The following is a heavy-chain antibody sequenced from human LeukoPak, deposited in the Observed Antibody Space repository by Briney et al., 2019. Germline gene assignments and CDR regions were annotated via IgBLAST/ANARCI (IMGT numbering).Heavy chain of an antibody. CDR3: ARVPYSSSWSNWFDP. J-gene: IGHJ5*02. D-gene: IGHD6-13*01. CDR1: GGSISSSSYY. Sequence: PSETLSLTCTVSGGSISSSSYYWGWIRQPPGKGLEWIGSIYYSGSTYYNPSLKSRVTISVDTSKNQFSLKLSSVTAADTAVYYCARVPYSSSWSNWFDPWGQGTLVTVSS. CDR2: IYYSGST. V-gene: IGHV4-39*01.